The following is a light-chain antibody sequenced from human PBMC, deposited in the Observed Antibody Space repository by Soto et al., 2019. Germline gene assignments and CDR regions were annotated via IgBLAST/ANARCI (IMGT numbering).Light chain of an antibody. CDR2: DAS. CDR1: QSVSSY. CDR3: QQRSNWPLT. J-gene: IGKJ4*01. Sequence: EIVLTQSPATLSLSPGERATLSCRASQSVSSYLAWYQQKPGQAPRLLIYDASNRATCIPARFSGSGSGTDFPLTISSLEPEDFAVYYCQQRSNWPLTFGGGTKVEIK. V-gene: IGKV3-11*01.